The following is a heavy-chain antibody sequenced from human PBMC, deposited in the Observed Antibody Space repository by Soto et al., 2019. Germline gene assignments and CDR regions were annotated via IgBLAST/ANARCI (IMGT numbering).Heavy chain of an antibody. CDR3: ARETDGIDV. Sequence: PGGSMRLSCTASGLILSTNCIHWVRKSSGKGMEWVAVTTFDGINKYNADSVKGRFTISRAASKNTVYLQMNSLTTEDTAVYFFARETDGIDVCGQRTTVS. V-gene: IGHV3-30*03. CDR1: GLILSTNC. CDR2: TTFDGINK. J-gene: IGHJ6*02.